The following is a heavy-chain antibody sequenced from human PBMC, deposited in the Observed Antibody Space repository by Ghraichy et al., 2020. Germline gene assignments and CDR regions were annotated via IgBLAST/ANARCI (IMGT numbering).Heavy chain of an antibody. V-gene: IGHV3-23*01. CDR3: AKTRSSTSCCFDY. D-gene: IGHD2-2*01. Sequence: GESLNISCAASGFTFSSYAMSWVRQAPGKGLEWVSAISGSGGSTYYADSVKGRFTISRDNSKNTLYLQMNSLRAEDTAVYYCAKTRSSTSCCFDYWGQGTLVTVSS. J-gene: IGHJ4*02. CDR1: GFTFSSYA. CDR2: ISGSGGST.